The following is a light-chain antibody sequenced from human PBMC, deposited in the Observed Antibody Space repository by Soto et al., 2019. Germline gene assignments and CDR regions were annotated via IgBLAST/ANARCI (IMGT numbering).Light chain of an antibody. V-gene: IGLV2-14*01. CDR2: YVS. CDR3: SSYTSSSLYV. J-gene: IGLJ1*01. Sequence: LTQPASVSGSPVQSITISCTGTSSDVGYFNYVSWYQQLPGKAPKLMIYYVSDRPSGVSNRFSGSKSGSTASLTISGLQAEDEADYYCSSYTSSSLYVFGTGTKVTVL. CDR1: SSDVGYFNY.